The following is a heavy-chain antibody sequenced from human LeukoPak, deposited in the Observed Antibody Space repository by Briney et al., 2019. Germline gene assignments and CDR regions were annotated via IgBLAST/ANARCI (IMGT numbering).Heavy chain of an antibody. CDR3: ARVIVVVAAARIWFDP. D-gene: IGHD2-2*01. CDR2: MNPNSGSA. V-gene: IGHV1-8*01. Sequence: ASVKVSCKASGYTFTNYDINWVRQATGQGLEWMGWMNPNSGSAGYSQRFQGRVTMTRDTSISTAYMELSSLRSEDTAVYYCARVIVVVAAARIWFDPWGQGTLVTVSS. CDR1: GYTFTNYD. J-gene: IGHJ5*02.